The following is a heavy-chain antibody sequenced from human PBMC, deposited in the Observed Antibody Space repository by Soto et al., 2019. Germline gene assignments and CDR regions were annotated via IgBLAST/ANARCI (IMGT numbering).Heavy chain of an antibody. CDR2: ISYDGSNK. Sequence: QVQLVESGGGVVQPGRSLRLSCAASGFTFSSYAMHWVRQAPGKGLEWVAVISYDGSNKYYADSVKGRFTISRDNSKNTLYLQMNSLRAEDTAVYYCARRGRGIAVAGDSDFVYWGQGTLVTVSS. CDR1: GFTFSSYA. V-gene: IGHV3-30-3*01. D-gene: IGHD6-19*01. CDR3: ARRGRGIAVAGDSDFVY. J-gene: IGHJ4*02.